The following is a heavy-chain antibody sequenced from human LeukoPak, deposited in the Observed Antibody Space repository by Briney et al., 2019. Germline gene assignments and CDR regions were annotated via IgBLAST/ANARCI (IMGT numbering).Heavy chain of an antibody. D-gene: IGHD3-22*01. J-gene: IGHJ4*02. CDR2: IDYSEST. V-gene: IGHV4-30-4*01. CDR3: ARGRRAVYYYDSSGHALGPDY. CDR1: GESLSSPDYY. Sequence: PSETLSLTCSVSGESLSSPDYYWSWIRQPPGKGLEWIGYIDYSESTYYNPSLKSRLTISMDTSKNQFSLKLNSVTAADTAVYYCARGRRAVYYYDSSGHALGPDYWGQGTLVTVSS.